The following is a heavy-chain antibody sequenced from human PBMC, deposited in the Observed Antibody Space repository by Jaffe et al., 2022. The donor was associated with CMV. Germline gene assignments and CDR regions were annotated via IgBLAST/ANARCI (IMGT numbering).Heavy chain of an antibody. CDR1: GFTFSSYS. J-gene: IGHJ4*02. CDR3: ATPLLINRDGYNSVDY. CDR2: ISSSSSYI. V-gene: IGHV3-21*01. D-gene: IGHD5-12*01. Sequence: EVQLVESGGGLVKPGGSLRLSCAASGFTFSSYSMNWVRQAPGKGLEWVSSISSSSSYIYYADSVKGRFTISRDNAKNSLYLQMNSLRAEDTAVYYCATPLLINRDGYNSVDYWGQGTLVTVSS.